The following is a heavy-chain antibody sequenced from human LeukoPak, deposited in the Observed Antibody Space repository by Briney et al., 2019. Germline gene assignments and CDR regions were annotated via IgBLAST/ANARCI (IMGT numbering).Heavy chain of an antibody. CDR3: EKENSRGGGPPYFDY. V-gene: IGHV3-30*02. Sequence: GGSLRLSCAASKFTFDDYGMHWVRQAPGKGLEWVAFIRHDGGNEYYADSVKGRFTISRDNSKDTLYLQMNSLRAEDTAVYYCEKENSRGGGPPYFDYWGQGALVTVSS. D-gene: IGHD2-21*01. CDR1: KFTFDDYG. J-gene: IGHJ4*02. CDR2: IRHDGGNE.